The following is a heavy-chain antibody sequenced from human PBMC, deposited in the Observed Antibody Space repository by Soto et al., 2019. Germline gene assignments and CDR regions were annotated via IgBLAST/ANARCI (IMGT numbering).Heavy chain of an antibody. J-gene: IGHJ4*02. Sequence: GGSLRLSCVASGFTFSRHGLSWVRQAPGKGLEWVSTINPSGDSTFYADSVKGRFTISRDNSKNTVYLQMNSLSVGDTAVYLCAKVDVPTDGSFDYWGQGALVTV. CDR3: AKVDVPTDGSFDY. V-gene: IGHV3-23*01. CDR1: GFTFSRHG. CDR2: INPSGDST. D-gene: IGHD3-10*01.